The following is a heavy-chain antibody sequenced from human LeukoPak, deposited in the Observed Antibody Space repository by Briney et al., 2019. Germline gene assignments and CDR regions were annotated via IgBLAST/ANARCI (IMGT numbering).Heavy chain of an antibody. CDR1: GFTFSSYW. CDR3: ARALRWGASNAFDI. J-gene: IGHJ3*02. CDR2: ISSSSRTI. D-gene: IGHD5-24*01. Sequence: PGGSLRLSCAASGFTFSSYWMSWVRQAPGKGLEWVSYISSSSRTIYYADPVKGRFTISRDNAKNSLYLQMNSLRAEDTAVYYCARALRWGASNAFDIWGQGTMVTVSS. V-gene: IGHV3-48*01.